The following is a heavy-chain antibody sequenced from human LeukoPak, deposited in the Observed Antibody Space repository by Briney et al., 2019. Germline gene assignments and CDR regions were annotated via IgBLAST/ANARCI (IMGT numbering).Heavy chain of an antibody. V-gene: IGHV1-2*02. CDR2: INPNSGGT. J-gene: IGHJ5*02. Sequence: ASVKVSCKASGYTFTGYYIHWVRQAPGQRLEWMGWINPNSGGTNYAQNFQGRVTMTRDTSSSTAHMELSRLRSDDTAVYYCARGDCSVSGCHGGNWFDPWGQGTLVTVSS. D-gene: IGHD2-15*01. CDR1: GYTFTGYY. CDR3: ARGDCSVSGCHGGNWFDP.